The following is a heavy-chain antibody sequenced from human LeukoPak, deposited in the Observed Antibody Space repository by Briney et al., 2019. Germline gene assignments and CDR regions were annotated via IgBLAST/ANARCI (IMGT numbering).Heavy chain of an antibody. J-gene: IGHJ4*02. CDR3: AREPLPYYYDSSGPFDY. Sequence: PSETLSLTCTVSGGSISSYYWSWIRQPAGKGLEWIGRIYTSGSTNYNPSLKSRVTMSVDTSKNQFSLKLSSVTAADTAVYYCAREPLPYYYDSSGPFDYWGQGTLVTVSS. V-gene: IGHV4-4*07. CDR2: IYTSGST. D-gene: IGHD3-22*01. CDR1: GGSISSYY.